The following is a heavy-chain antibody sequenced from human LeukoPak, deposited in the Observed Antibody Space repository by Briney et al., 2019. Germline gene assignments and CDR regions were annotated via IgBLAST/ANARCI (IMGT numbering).Heavy chain of an antibody. J-gene: IGHJ5*02. CDR3: ARQIAVEGDWFDP. V-gene: IGHV4-59*01. Sequence: PSETLSLTCTVSGGSISSYYWSWIRQPPGKGLEWIGYIYYSGSTNYNPSLKSRVTISVDTSKNQFSLKLSSVTAADTAVYYCARQIAVEGDWFDPWGQGTLVTVSS. D-gene: IGHD6-19*01. CDR2: IYYSGST. CDR1: GGSISSYY.